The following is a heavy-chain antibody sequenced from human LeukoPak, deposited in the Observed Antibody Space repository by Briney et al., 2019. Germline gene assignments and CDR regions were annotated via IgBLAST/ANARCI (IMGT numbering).Heavy chain of an antibody. J-gene: IGHJ4*02. Sequence: ASVKVSCKASGYTFTSHGISWVRQAPGQGLEWMGWISAYNGNTNYAQKLQGRVTMTTDTSTSTAYMELRSLRSDDTAVYYCARAGDDIWSGYSIDYWGQGTLVTVSS. D-gene: IGHD3-3*01. CDR2: ISAYNGNT. CDR3: ARAGDDIWSGYSIDY. CDR1: GYTFTSHG. V-gene: IGHV1-18*01.